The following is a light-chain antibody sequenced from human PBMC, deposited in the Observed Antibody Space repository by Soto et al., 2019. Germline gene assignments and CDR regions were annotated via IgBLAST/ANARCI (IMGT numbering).Light chain of an antibody. J-gene: IGLJ2*01. V-gene: IGLV2-8*01. Sequence: QSALTQPPSASGSPGQSVTISCTGTSSDVGGYNYVSWYQQHPGKAPKLMIYEVNKRPSGVPDRFSGSKSGNTASLTVSGLQAEDEADYYCSSYACSNTVVFGGGTKLTVL. CDR1: SSDVGGYNY. CDR3: SSYACSNTVV. CDR2: EVN.